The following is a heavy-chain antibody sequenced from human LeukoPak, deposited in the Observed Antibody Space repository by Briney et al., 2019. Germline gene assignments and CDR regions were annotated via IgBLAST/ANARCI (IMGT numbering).Heavy chain of an antibody. Sequence: SQTLSLTCTVSGGSISSGSYYYSWIRQPAGKGLEWIGRIYTSGSSYYNPSLKSRVTISLDTSKNQFSMKLSSVSAADTAVYYCASSPYCSGGSCYGEYWFDPWGQGTLVTVSS. V-gene: IGHV4-61*02. CDR1: GGSISSGSYY. CDR3: ASSPYCSGGSCYGEYWFDP. D-gene: IGHD2-15*01. J-gene: IGHJ5*02. CDR2: IYTSGSS.